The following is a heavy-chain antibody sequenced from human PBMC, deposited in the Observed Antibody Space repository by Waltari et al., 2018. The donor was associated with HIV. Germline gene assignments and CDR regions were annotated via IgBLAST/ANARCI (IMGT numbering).Heavy chain of an antibody. CDR2: IRSYNGNT. CDR1: GYTFTSYG. J-gene: IGHJ5*02. CDR3: AGVGCSSARCYSGWFDP. Sequence: QAQLAQSGAEVKKPGASVKVSCKASGYTFTSYGIRWVRQAPGQGLERLGGIRSYNGNTNEARKLQGRGTMTTDTSTSTAYTGLRGLRSDDTAVDYGAGVGCSSARCYSGWFDPWGEGTLVTVSS. D-gene: IGHD2-2*01. V-gene: IGHV1-18*01.